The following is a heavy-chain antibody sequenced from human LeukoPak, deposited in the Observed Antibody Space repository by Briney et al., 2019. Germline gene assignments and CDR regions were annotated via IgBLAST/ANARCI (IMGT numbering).Heavy chain of an antibody. D-gene: IGHD4/OR15-4a*01. Sequence: SQTLSLTCTVSGGSISSGGDYWSWIRQHPEKGLEWIGYIYYSGTTYYNPSLRSRITISVDTSKSQFSLNLSSVTAADTAVYYCARAAWRGTNSRDAFDIWGQGTMVAVSS. V-gene: IGHV4-31*03. J-gene: IGHJ3*02. CDR3: ARAAWRGTNSRDAFDI. CDR2: IYYSGTT. CDR1: GGSISSGGDY.